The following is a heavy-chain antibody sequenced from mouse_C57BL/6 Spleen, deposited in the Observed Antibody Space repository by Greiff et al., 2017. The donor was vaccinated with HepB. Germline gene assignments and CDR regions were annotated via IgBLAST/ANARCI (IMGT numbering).Heavy chain of an antibody. D-gene: IGHD2-5*01. J-gene: IGHJ1*03. CDR3: AIYSNYWYFDV. Sequence: QVQLQQPGAVLVRPGSSVKLSCKASGYTFTSYWMHWVKQRPIQGLEWIGNIDPSDSETHYNQKFKDKATLTVDKSSSTAYMQLSSLTSEDSAVYYCAIYSNYWYFDVWGTGTTVTVSS. CDR1: GYTFTSYW. V-gene: IGHV1-52*01. CDR2: IDPSDSET.